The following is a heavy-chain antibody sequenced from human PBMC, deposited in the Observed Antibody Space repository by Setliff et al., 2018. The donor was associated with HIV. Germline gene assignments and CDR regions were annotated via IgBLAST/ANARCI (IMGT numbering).Heavy chain of an antibody. J-gene: IGHJ4*02. CDR3: VRDDYGYNGKGFDY. CDR1: GGSISSSNYY. V-gene: IGHV4-39*07. D-gene: IGHD4-17*01. CDR2: IYYSGST. Sequence: SETLSLTSTVSGGSISSSNYYWGWIRQPPGKGLEWIGSIYYSGSTNYNPSLKSRVTISVDTSKNQFSLKLSSVTAADTAMYYCVRDDYGYNGKGFDYWGPGTLVTVS.